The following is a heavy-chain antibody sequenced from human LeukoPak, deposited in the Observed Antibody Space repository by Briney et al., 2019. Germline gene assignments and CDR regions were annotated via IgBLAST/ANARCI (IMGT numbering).Heavy chain of an antibody. V-gene: IGHV3-7*04. D-gene: IGHD3-22*01. CDR1: GFTFSSYW. J-gene: IGHJ4*02. Sequence: PGGSLRLSCADSGFTFSSYWMAWVRQAPGKGLEWVANIKQDGSEKNYVDSVKGRFTISRDNAKNSMYLQMNSLSAEDTAVYYCARDGSYYDSSGYFNYWGQGTLVTVSS. CDR2: IKQDGSEK. CDR3: ARDGSYYDSSGYFNY.